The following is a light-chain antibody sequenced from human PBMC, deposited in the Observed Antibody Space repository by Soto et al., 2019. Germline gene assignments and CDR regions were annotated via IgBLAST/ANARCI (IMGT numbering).Light chain of an antibody. CDR2: EAS. CDR1: QSVSSN. Sequence: EIVMTQSPATLSVSPGERATLSCRASQSVSSNLAWYQQNPGPAPRLLIYEASTRATGIPARFSGSGSGTEFTLTLCSLESEDFAVCYCQQYNNWPPRYTFGQGTKLAIK. CDR3: QQYNNWPPRYT. J-gene: IGKJ2*01. V-gene: IGKV3-15*01.